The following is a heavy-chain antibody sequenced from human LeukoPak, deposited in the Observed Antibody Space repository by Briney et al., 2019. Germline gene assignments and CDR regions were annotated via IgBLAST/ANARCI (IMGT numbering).Heavy chain of an antibody. V-gene: IGHV3-21*01. CDR3: ARDGRYSGSYFGVFDY. CDR1: GFTFSSYS. Sequence: GGSLRLSCAASGFTFSSYSMNWVRQAPGKGLEWVSSISSSSSYIYYADSVKGRFTISRDNAKNSLYLQMNSLRAEDTAVYYCARDGRYSGSYFGVFDYWGQGTLVTVSS. D-gene: IGHD1-26*01. J-gene: IGHJ4*02. CDR2: ISSSSSYI.